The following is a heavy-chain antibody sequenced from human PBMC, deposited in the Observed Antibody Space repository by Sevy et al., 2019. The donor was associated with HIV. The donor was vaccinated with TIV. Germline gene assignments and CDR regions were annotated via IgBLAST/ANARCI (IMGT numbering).Heavy chain of an antibody. V-gene: IGHV3-21*01. J-gene: IGHJ4*02. CDR1: GFTFSSYS. CDR2: ISSSSSYI. D-gene: IGHD2-2*01. Sequence: GGSLRLSCAASGFTFSSYSMNWVRQAPGKGLEWVSSISSSSSYIYYADSVKGRFTISRDNAKNSLYLQMNSLRAEDTAVYYCARDADIVVVPAAEFDYWGQGTLVTVSS. CDR3: ARDADIVVVPAAEFDY.